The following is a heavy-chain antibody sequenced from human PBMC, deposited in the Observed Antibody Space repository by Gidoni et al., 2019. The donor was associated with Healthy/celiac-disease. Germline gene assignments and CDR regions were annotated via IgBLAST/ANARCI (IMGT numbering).Heavy chain of an antibody. D-gene: IGHD3-22*01. CDR1: GFTFSSYR. V-gene: IGHV3-21*01. CDR2: ISSSSSYI. Sequence: EVQLVESGGGLVKPGGSLRLSCAASGFTFSSYRMNWVRQAPGKGLEWVSSISSSSSYIYYADSVKGRFTISRDNAKNSLYLQMNSLRAEDTAVYYCARDQVWDDSSGYYYPHHFDYWGQGTLVTVSS. CDR3: ARDQVWDDSSGYYYPHHFDY. J-gene: IGHJ4*02.